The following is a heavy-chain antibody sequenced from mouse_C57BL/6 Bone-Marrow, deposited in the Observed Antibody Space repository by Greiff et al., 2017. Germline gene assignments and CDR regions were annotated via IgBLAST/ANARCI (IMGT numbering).Heavy chain of an antibody. V-gene: IGHV1-26*01. CDR2: IKPNNGGT. D-gene: IGHD1-1*01. J-gene: IGHJ2*01. CDR3: TSRPPITTVGAEDN. CDR1: GYTFTDYY. Sequence: EVQLQQSGPELVKPGASVKISCKASGYTFTDYYMNWVKQSHGKSLEWIGDIKPNNGGTSSNQKFKGKATLTVDKSSCTAYMALRSLTSEDSAFFYCTSRPPITTVGAEDNWCQGTTLTVSS.